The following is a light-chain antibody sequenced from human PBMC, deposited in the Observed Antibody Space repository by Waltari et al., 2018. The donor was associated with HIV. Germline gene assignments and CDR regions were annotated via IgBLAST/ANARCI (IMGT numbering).Light chain of an antibody. V-gene: IGKV3-11*01. CDR3: YQRSDWPRT. J-gene: IGKJ1*01. Sequence: EIVLTQSPATLSLSPGERATLSCRASQSVSVSLAWYQQKPGQAPRLLIYDASNRATGIPVRFSGSRSGTDFTLTISSLEPEDFAVYYCYQRSDWPRTFGQGTKVEIK. CDR1: QSVSVS. CDR2: DAS.